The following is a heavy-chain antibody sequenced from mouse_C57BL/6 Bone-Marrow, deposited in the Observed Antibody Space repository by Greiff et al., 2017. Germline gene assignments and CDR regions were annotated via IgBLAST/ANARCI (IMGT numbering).Heavy chain of an antibody. CDR3: ARSSSYRYAMDY. CDR2: ISSGSSTI. V-gene: IGHV5-17*01. J-gene: IGHJ4*01. D-gene: IGHD1-1*01. Sequence: EVQLVESGGGLVKPGGSLKLSCAASGFTFSDYGMHWVRQAPEKGLEWVAYISSGSSTIYYADTVKGRFTISRDNAKNTLFLQMTSLRSEDTAMYYCARSSSYRYAMDYWGQGTSVTVSS. CDR1: GFTFSDYG.